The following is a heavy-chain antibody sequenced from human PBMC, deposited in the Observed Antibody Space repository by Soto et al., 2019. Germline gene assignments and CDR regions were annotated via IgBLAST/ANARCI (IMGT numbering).Heavy chain of an antibody. CDR1: GYTFTSYA. Sequence: ASVKVSCKASGYTFTSYAMHCVRQAPGQMLEWMGWINAGNGNTKYSQKFQGRVTITRDTSASTAYMELSSLRSEDTAVYYCARVPGYCSSTSCRSYGMDVWGQGTTVTVSS. D-gene: IGHD2-2*03. J-gene: IGHJ6*02. CDR2: INAGNGNT. V-gene: IGHV1-3*01. CDR3: ARVPGYCSSTSCRSYGMDV.